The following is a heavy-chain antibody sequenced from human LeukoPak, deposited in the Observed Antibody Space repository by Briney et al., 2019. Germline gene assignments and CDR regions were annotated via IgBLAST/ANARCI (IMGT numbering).Heavy chain of an antibody. J-gene: IGHJ2*01. D-gene: IGHD3-16*01. CDR3: AREWPGITAGYFDL. V-gene: IGHV4-59*01. CDR2: IYYSGST. CDR1: GDSISSYY. Sequence: SETLSLTCTVYGDSISSYYWSWIRQPPGKGLEWIGYIYYSGSTNYNPSLKSRVTISVDTSKNQFSLKLSSVTAADTAVYYCAREWPGITAGYFDLWGRGTLVTVSS.